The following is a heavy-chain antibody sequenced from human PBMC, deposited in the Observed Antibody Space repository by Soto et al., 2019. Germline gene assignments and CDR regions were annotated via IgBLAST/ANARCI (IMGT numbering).Heavy chain of an antibody. J-gene: IGHJ6*02. V-gene: IGHV2-26*01. Sequence: QVTLKESGPVLVKPTETLTLTCTVSGFSLSNARMGVSWIRQPPGKALEWLAHIFSNDEKSYSTSLKSRLTISKDTSKSQMVLTMTNMDPVDTATHCCARIWGPYYYYGMDVWGQGTTVTVSS. CDR3: ARIWGPYYYYGMDV. D-gene: IGHD7-27*01. CDR1: GFSLSNARMG. CDR2: IFSNDEK.